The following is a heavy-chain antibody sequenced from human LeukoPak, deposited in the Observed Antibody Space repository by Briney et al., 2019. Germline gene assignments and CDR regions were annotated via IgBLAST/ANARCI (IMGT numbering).Heavy chain of an antibody. V-gene: IGHV1-69*05. CDR1: GGTFSSYA. D-gene: IGHD6-19*01. J-gene: IGHJ4*02. CDR2: IIPIFGTA. CDR3: ARSIPSYSSGWYPRNDY. Sequence: SVKVSCKASGGTFSSYAISWVRQAPGQGLEWMGGIIPIFGTANYVQKFQGRVTITRNTSISTAYMELSSLRSEDTAVYYCARSIPSYSSGWYPRNDYWGQGTLVTVSS.